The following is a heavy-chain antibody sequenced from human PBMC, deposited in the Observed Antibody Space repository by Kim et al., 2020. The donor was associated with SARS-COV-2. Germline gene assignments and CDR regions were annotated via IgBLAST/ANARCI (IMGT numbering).Heavy chain of an antibody. D-gene: IGHD6-13*01. CDR2: INHSGST. CDR1: GGSFSGYY. V-gene: IGHV4-34*01. Sequence: SETLSLTCAVYGGSFSGYYWSWIRQPPGKGLEWIGEINHSGSTNYNPSLKSRVTISVDTSKNQFSLKLSSVTAADTAVYYCARGWRGVWVAAAGTWDYWGQGTLVTVSS. CDR3: ARGWRGVWVAAAGTWDY. J-gene: IGHJ4*02.